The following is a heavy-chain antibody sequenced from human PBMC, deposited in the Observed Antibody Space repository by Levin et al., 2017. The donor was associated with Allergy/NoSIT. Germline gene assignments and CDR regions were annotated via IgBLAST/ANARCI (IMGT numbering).Heavy chain of an antibody. Sequence: GGSLRLSCAASGFTFSSYDMHWVRQATGKGLEWVSAIGTAGDTYYPGSVKGRFTISRENAKNSLYLQMNSLRAGDTAVYYCARDIRTVYCSSTSCYTTYYGMDVWGQGTTVTVSS. J-gene: IGHJ6*02. CDR1: GFTFSSYD. D-gene: IGHD2-2*02. CDR2: IGTAGDT. CDR3: ARDIRTVYCSSTSCYTTYYGMDV. V-gene: IGHV3-13*01.